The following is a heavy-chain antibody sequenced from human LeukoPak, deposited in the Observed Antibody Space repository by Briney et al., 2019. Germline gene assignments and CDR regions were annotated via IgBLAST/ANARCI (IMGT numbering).Heavy chain of an antibody. Sequence: GPLRLSCAASGFTFSSSWMHWVRQAPGKGLVWVSLISGDGGTTIYAASVKGRFTISRDTAKNTPFLQMNSPRAEDTAVYYWAKRSKGVDSTGYYYYFDLWGRGTLVTVSS. J-gene: IGHJ2*01. V-gene: IGHV3-74*01. D-gene: IGHD3-22*01. CDR1: GFTFSSSW. CDR3: AKRSKGVDSTGYYYYFDL. CDR2: ISGDGGTT.